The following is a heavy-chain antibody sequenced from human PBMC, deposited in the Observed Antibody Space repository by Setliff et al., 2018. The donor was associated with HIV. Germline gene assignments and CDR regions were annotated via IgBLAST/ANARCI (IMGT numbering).Heavy chain of an antibody. Sequence: SETLSLTCTVSGGSITSYYWNWIRQSPGKGLEWIGYIFDSGTTKYNPSVTSGVTISVDASKNQFFLQLISVTAADTAVYYCARQGGYNSPLMVWGQGKQVTVSS. V-gene: IGHV4-59*08. CDR3: ARQGGYNSPLMV. CDR2: IFDSGTT. CDR1: GGSITSYY. D-gene: IGHD3-10*01. J-gene: IGHJ4*02.